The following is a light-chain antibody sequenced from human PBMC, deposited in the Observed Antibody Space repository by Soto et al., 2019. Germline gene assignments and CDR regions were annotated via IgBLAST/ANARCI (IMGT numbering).Light chain of an antibody. CDR1: FSNIGDNA. Sequence: QSVLTQPPSLSATPGQRVNISCSGSFSNIGDNAVNWYQQLPGAAPKLLIYLNDQRPSGVPDRFSGSKSDTSALLAISGLQSEDEADYYCAAWDDSLNALFGTGTKVTVL. CDR3: AAWDDSLNAL. CDR2: LND. V-gene: IGLV1-44*01. J-gene: IGLJ1*01.